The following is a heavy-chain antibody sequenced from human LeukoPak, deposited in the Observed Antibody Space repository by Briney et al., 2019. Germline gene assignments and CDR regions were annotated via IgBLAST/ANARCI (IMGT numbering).Heavy chain of an antibody. CDR1: AFTFRTYS. CDR2: ISDSGVNT. D-gene: IGHD2/OR15-2a*01. J-gene: IGHJ6*02. CDR3: AKKIESTRYDMDV. V-gene: IGHV3-23*01. Sequence: GGSLRLSCVASAFTFRTYSMHWVRQAPGKGLEWVSSISDSGVNTYYADSVKGRFTISRDNAKNTLYLHMNSLRAEDTAVYYCAKKIESTRYDMDVWGQGTTVTVSS.